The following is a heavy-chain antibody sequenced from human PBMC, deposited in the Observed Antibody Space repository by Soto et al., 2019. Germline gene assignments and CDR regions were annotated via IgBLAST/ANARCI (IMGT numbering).Heavy chain of an antibody. J-gene: IGHJ6*02. D-gene: IGHD3-22*01. CDR1: GFTLSTFA. CDR3: AKDHPSPYYYDSRDDHLNYYYGMDV. V-gene: IGHV3-23*01. Sequence: GGPLRISCAVSGFTLSTFAMSWVRQAPGKGLEGVSGVTGSGSQIHYADSVKGRFTISKDNSKNTLYLQMDSLRVEDTAVYYCAKDHPSPYYYDSRDDHLNYYYGMDVWDQGTTVTVSS. CDR2: VTGSGSQI.